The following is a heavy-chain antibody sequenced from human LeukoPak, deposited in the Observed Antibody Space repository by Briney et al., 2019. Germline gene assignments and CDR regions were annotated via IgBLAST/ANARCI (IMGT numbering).Heavy chain of an antibody. Sequence: PGGSLRLSCAASGFTFSSYSMNWVRQAPGKGLEWVSYISSSSSTIYYADSVKGRFTISRDNAKNSLYLQMNSLRAEDTAVYYCASPMTHARSGDDYWGQGTLVTVSS. J-gene: IGHJ4*02. CDR3: ASPMTHARSGDDY. V-gene: IGHV3-48*01. CDR2: ISSSSSTI. CDR1: GFTFSSYS. D-gene: IGHD3-3*01.